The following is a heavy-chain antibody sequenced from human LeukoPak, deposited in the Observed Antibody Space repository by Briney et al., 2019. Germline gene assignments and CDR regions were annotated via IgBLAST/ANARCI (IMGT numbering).Heavy chain of an antibody. CDR2: IKQDGSEK. Sequence: GGSLRLSCAASGFTFSSYWMSWVRQAPGKGLEWAANIKQDGSEKYYVDSVKGRFTISRDNAKNSLYLQMNSLRAEDTAVYYCARERILGYCSGGSCRAFDIWGQGTMVTVSS. D-gene: IGHD2-15*01. J-gene: IGHJ3*02. CDR1: GFTFSSYW. CDR3: ARERILGYCSGGSCRAFDI. V-gene: IGHV3-7*01.